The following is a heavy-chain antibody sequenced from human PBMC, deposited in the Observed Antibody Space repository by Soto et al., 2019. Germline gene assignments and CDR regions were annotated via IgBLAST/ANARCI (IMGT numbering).Heavy chain of an antibody. CDR2: ISGSGGST. D-gene: IGHD3-10*01. CDR3: ARVPSYYGAGSYYYFDY. J-gene: IGHJ4*02. CDR1: GFTFSSYA. Sequence: GGSLRLSCAASGFTFSSYAMSWVRQAPGKGLEWVSAISGSGGSTYYADSVKGRFTISRDNAKNSLYLQMNSLRAEDTAVYFCARVPSYYGAGSYYYFDYWGQGALVTVSS. V-gene: IGHV3-23*01.